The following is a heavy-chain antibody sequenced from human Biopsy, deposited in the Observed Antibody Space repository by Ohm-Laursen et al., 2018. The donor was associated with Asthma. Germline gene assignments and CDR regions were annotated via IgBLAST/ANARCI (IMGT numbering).Heavy chain of an antibody. CDR1: GVSISSDY. J-gene: IGHJ4*02. V-gene: IGHV4-59*01. CDR3: ARGIARETGLFDHFDS. CDR2: IYYSGST. Sequence: SETLSLTCTVSGVSISSDYWSWIRQPPGKGLEWIGHIYYSGSTNYQPSLKSRVTISVDTSKNQFSLELRSVTAADAAVYYCARGIARETGLFDHFDSWGQGTLVTVSS. D-gene: IGHD2-21*01.